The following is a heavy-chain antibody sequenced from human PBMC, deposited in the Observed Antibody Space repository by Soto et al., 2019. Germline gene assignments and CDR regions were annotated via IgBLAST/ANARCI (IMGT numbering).Heavy chain of an antibody. CDR2: IIPIFGTA. V-gene: IGHV1-69*06. CDR1: GGTFSSYA. J-gene: IGHJ5*02. D-gene: IGHD5-12*01. Sequence: GASVKVSCKASGGTFSSYAISWVRQAPGQGLEWMGGIIPIFGTANYAQKFQGRVTITADKSTSTAYMELSSLRSEDTAVYYCARGTWLRNWFDHWGQGTLVTVSS. CDR3: ARGTWLRNWFDH.